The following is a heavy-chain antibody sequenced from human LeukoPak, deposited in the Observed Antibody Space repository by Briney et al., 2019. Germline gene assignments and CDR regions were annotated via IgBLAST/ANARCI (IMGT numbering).Heavy chain of an antibody. V-gene: IGHV1-8*01. CDR3: ARARYFDWLGTDY. CDR2: MNPNSGKT. J-gene: IGHJ4*02. D-gene: IGHD3-9*01. Sequence: GASVKVSCKGSGYTFTSYDINWVGQATGQGGEGMGWMNPNSGKTGYAQTFQGTVTMTRNTSISTAYMELSTLRSEDTAVYYCARARYFDWLGTDYWGQGTLVTVSS. CDR1: GYTFTSYD.